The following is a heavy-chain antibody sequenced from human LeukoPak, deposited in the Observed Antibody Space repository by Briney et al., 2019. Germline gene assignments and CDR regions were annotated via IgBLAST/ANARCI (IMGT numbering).Heavy chain of an antibody. Sequence: GGSVTLSCPASGFTDSDNYMNWVRQAAGKGLEWVAVISGGGITYYADSVKGRFTISRDNTKNSLSLQLISLRAEDTAVYCCARDRHYCSGGSCSPFDYWGQGTLVTVSS. CDR2: ISGGGIT. CDR1: GFTDSDNY. J-gene: IGHJ4*02. CDR3: ARDRHYCSGGSCSPFDY. D-gene: IGHD2-15*01. V-gene: IGHV3-69-1*02.